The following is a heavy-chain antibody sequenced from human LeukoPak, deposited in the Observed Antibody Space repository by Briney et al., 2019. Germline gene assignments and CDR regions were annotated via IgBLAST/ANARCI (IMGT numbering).Heavy chain of an antibody. CDR3: ARGPYSYCLRRYYYYMDG. Sequence: SETLSLTCSVSGGSISTYYWSWIRQPPGKGLEGMGEINRSGSTNYNPSLKSRVTISVDTSKNQFSLKLSSVTAADTAVYYSARGPYSYCLRRYYYYMDGWGKGTTVTVSS. CDR1: GGSISTYY. V-gene: IGHV4-34*01. J-gene: IGHJ6*03. D-gene: IGHD5-18*01. CDR2: INRSGST.